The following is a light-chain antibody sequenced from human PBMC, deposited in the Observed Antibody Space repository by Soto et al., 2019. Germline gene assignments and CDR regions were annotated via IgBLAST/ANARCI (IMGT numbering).Light chain of an antibody. J-gene: IGKJ1*01. CDR3: QQYYSTPRT. V-gene: IGKV4-1*01. CDR1: QSVLYSSNNKNY. Sequence: DIFTTQSPASLAVSLGERATINCKSSQSVLYSSNNKNYLAWYQQKPGQPPKLLIYWASTRESGVPDRFSGSGSGTDFTLTISSLQAEDVAVYYCQQYYSTPRTFGQGTKVDIK. CDR2: WAS.